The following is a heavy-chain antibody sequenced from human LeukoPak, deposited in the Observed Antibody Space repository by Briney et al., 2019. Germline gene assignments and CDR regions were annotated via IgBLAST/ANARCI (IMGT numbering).Heavy chain of an antibody. D-gene: IGHD2-2*01. J-gene: IGHJ5*02. CDR1: GFTFSSYE. V-gene: IGHV3-48*03. CDR3: ARVIEAGYCSSTSCYGGGWSDP. CDR2: ISSSGSTI. Sequence: PGGSLRLSCAASGFTFSSYEMNWVRQAPGKGLEWVSYISSSGSTIYYADSVKGRFTISRDNAKNSLYLQMNSLRAEDTAVYYCARVIEAGYCSSTSCYGGGWSDPWGQGTLVTVSS.